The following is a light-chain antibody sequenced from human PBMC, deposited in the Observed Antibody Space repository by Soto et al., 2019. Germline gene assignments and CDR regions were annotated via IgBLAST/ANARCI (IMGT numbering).Light chain of an antibody. CDR2: GAS. V-gene: IGKV3-15*01. J-gene: IGKJ1*01. CDR1: QSVSSN. Sequence: EIVMTQSPATLSVSPGERATLSCRASQSVSSNLAWYQQKPGQAPRLLIYGASTRATGIPARFSGSGSGTEFTLTISSLQSEDFAVYYCPQYNRWTFGQGTKVEIK. CDR3: PQYNRWT.